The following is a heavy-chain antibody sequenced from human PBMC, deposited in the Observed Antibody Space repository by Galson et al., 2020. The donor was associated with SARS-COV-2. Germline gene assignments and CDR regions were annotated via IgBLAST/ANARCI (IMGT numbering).Heavy chain of an antibody. V-gene: IGHV2-5*02. CDR2: IYWDDDK. CDR3: ARREIVGARGLS. J-gene: IGHJ1*01. Sequence: SGPTLVKPTQTLTLTCTFSGFSLSTSGVGVGWIRQPPGKALEWLALIYWDDDKRYSPSLKSRLTITKDTTKNQVVLTMTNMDPEDTATYDCARREIVGARGLSWGPGTLVTVSS. D-gene: IGHD5-12*01. CDR1: GFSLSTSGVG.